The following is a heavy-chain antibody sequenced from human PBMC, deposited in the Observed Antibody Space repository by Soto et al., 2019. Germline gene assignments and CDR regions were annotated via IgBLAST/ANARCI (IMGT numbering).Heavy chain of an antibody. CDR2: ISDTGDIT. V-gene: IGHV3-48*03. D-gene: IGHD2-2*03. Sequence: AGGSLRLSCAASGFSFSNYEINWVRQAPGRGLEWVSYISDTGDITFYADSVKGRFTLSRDNVKNSLHLQMNSLRAEDSAVYYCARDSGYCNSDHCHHFDSWGQGTLVTVSS. J-gene: IGHJ4*02. CDR3: ARDSGYCNSDHCHHFDS. CDR1: GFSFSNYE.